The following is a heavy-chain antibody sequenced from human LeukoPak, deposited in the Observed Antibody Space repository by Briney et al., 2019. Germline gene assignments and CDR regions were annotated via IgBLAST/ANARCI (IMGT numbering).Heavy chain of an antibody. CDR3: AREGGPYIVDRPSDFDY. CDR1: GYSISSGYY. D-gene: IGHD5-12*01. J-gene: IGHJ4*02. Sequence: SETLTLTCAVSGYSISSGYYWGWIRHPPGKGLEWIGSIYYNGSTYYNPSLKSRLTISVDTSKNQFSLKLSSVTAADTAVYYCAREGGPYIVDRPSDFDYWGEGTLVTVSS. V-gene: IGHV4-38-2*02. CDR2: IYYNGST.